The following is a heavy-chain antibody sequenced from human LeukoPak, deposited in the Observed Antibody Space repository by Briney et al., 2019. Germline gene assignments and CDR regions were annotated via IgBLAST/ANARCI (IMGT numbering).Heavy chain of an antibody. Sequence: SETLSLTCTVSGGSISSYYWSWIRQPPGKGLEWIGYIYYSGSTNYNPSLKSRVTISVDTSKNQFSLKLSSVTAADTAVYYCARGVSGYYGSFLMWFDPWGQGTLVTVSS. CDR3: ARGVSGYYGSFLMWFDP. D-gene: IGHD3-10*01. J-gene: IGHJ5*02. V-gene: IGHV4-59*01. CDR1: GGSISSYY. CDR2: IYYSGST.